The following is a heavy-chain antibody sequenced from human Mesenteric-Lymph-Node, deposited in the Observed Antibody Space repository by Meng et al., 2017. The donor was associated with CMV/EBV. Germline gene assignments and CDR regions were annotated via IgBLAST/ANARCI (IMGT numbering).Heavy chain of an antibody. D-gene: IGHD3-22*01. V-gene: IGHV3-23*01. Sequence: GESLKISCAASGFTFSNYAMTWVRQAPGKGLEWVSTISDSGGNTYYADSVKGRFTISRDNAKNSLYLQMNSLRAEDTALYYCAKDYYDSSGYLFDYWGQGTLVTVSS. J-gene: IGHJ4*02. CDR1: GFTFSNYA. CDR3: AKDYYDSSGYLFDY. CDR2: ISDSGGNT.